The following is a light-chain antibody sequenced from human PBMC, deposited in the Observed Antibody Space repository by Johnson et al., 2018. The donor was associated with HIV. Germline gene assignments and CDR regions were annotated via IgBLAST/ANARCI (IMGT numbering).Light chain of an antibody. CDR2: DNN. J-gene: IGLJ1*01. CDR3: GTWDSSLSVYV. V-gene: IGLV1-51*01. Sequence: QSVLTQPPSVSAAPGQKVTISCSGSNSDIGENYVSWYQQVTGTAPKLLIYDNNKRPSGIPDRFSGSKSGTSATLGITGLQTGDEADYYCGTWDSSLSVYVFGTGTKVTVL. CDR1: NSDIGENY.